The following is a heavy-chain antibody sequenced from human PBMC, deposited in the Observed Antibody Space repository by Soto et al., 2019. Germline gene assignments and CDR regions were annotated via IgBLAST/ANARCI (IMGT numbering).Heavy chain of an antibody. V-gene: IGHV1-69*06. CDR1: GGTFSSYA. J-gene: IGHJ6*02. CDR3: ARSRGYSYGSIYGMDV. D-gene: IGHD5-18*01. CDR2: IIPIFGTA. Sequence: SVKVSCKASGGTFSSYAISWVRQAPGQGLEWMGGIIPIFGTAHYAQKFQGRVTITADKSTSTAYMELSSLRSEDTAAYYCARSRGYSYGSIYGMDVWGQGTTVTVSS.